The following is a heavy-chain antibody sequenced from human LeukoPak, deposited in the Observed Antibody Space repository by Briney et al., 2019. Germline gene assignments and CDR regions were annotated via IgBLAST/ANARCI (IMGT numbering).Heavy chain of an antibody. CDR2: ISVSCIIT. D-gene: IGHD3-10*01. J-gene: IGHJ4*02. Sequence: PGGSLRLSCAASGFTFSSYAMNWVCQAPGKGLEWVSAISVSCIITYYADSVKGRFTISRDNSKNTLYLQMNSLRAEDTAVYYCAKGSSYYGSGSHFDYWGQGTLVTVSS. V-gene: IGHV3-23*01. CDR1: GFTFSSYA. CDR3: AKGSSYYGSGSHFDY.